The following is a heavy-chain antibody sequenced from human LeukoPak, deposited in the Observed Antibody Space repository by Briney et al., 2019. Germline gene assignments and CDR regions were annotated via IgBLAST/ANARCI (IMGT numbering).Heavy chain of an antibody. Sequence: SVKVSCKVSGGTLNNYAIHWVRQAPGQGLEWTGRIFPIFNTADYAQKFQGRVAITTDESTNTAYMELSSLRSEDTAMYYCARDLTGSSGFFNDAFDIWGLGTEVTVSS. CDR1: GGTLNNYA. J-gene: IGHJ3*02. CDR3: ARDLTGSSGFFNDAFDI. V-gene: IGHV1-69*05. CDR2: IFPIFNTA. D-gene: IGHD3-22*01.